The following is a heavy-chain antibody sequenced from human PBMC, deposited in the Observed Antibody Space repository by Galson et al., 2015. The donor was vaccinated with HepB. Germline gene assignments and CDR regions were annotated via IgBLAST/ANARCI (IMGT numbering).Heavy chain of an antibody. CDR3: ARWADLSGYISL. Sequence: SLRLSCAASGFTFSSSSIPWVRQASGKGLEWVGRIRSKASGDATEYEASVKGRFTISRDDSKNTPFLQMNSLKTEDTAVYYCARWADLSGYISLWGQGTLVTVSS. CDR2: IRSKASGDAT. CDR1: GFTFSSSS. D-gene: IGHD5-12*01. J-gene: IGHJ4*02. V-gene: IGHV3-73*01.